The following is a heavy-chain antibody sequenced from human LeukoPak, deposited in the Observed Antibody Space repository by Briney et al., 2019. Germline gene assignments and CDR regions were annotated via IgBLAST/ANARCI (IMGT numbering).Heavy chain of an antibody. D-gene: IGHD3-10*01. CDR1: GGSISSDY. Sequence: SETLSLTCTVSGGSISSDYWSWIRQPPGKGLEWLGHMFYGGTTNYNPSLKSRVTISIDTSKNQFSLNLSSVTAADTAVYYCARHGDGSGSYYISYYYGMDVWGQGTTVTVSS. V-gene: IGHV4-59*01. CDR3: ARHGDGSGSYYISYYYGMDV. CDR2: MFYGGTT. J-gene: IGHJ6*02.